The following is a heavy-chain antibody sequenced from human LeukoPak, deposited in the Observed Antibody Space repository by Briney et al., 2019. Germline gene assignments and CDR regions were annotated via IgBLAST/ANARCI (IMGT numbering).Heavy chain of an antibody. CDR3: AREPLGYCSSTSCYALYFDY. CDR2: IIPIFGTA. D-gene: IGHD2-2*01. J-gene: IGHJ4*02. V-gene: IGHV1-69*06. Sequence: SVKVSCKASGYTFTSYYMHWVRQAPGQGLEWMGGIIPIFGTANYAQKFQGRVTITADKSTSTAYTELSSLRSEDTAVYYCAREPLGYCSSTSCYALYFDYWGQGTLVTVSS. CDR1: GYTFTSYY.